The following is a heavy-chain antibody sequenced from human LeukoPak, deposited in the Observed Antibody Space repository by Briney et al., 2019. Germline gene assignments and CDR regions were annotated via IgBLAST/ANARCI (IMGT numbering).Heavy chain of an antibody. V-gene: IGHV1-18*01. J-gene: IGHJ5*02. Sequence: EASVKVSCKASGYTFTSYGISWVRQAPGQGLEWMGWISAYNGNTNYAQKLQGRVTMTTDTSTSTAYMELRNLRSDDTAVYYCARDQATMVRGVKFSWFDPWGQGTLVTVSS. D-gene: IGHD3-10*01. CDR2: ISAYNGNT. CDR1: GYTFTSYG. CDR3: ARDQATMVRGVKFSWFDP.